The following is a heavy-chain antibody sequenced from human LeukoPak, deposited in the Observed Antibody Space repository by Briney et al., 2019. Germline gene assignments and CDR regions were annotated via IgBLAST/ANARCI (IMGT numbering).Heavy chain of an antibody. CDR1: GFIFSIYG. CDR3: AKESYRGYPFDY. Sequence: GGSLRLSCAASGFIFSIYGMHWVRQAPGKGLEWVAVISYDGSNKYYADSVKGRFTISRDNSKNTLYLQMNSLRAEDTAVYYCAKESYRGYPFDYWGQGTLVTVSS. CDR2: ISYDGSNK. D-gene: IGHD6-25*01. J-gene: IGHJ4*02. V-gene: IGHV3-30*18.